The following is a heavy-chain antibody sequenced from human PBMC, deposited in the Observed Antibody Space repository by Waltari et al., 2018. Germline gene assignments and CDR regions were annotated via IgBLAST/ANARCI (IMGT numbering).Heavy chain of an antibody. Sequence: QLQLQESGPGLVKPSETLSLTCTVSGGSISSSSYYLGWIRQPPGTGLEWIGSLYYSGSTNYNPSLKSRVTISVETSKNQFSLKLSSVTAADTAVYYCARAKIYYYYYGMDVWGQGTTVTVSS. CDR2: LYYSGST. CDR3: ARAKIYYYYYGMDV. CDR1: GGSISSSSYY. J-gene: IGHJ6*02. V-gene: IGHV4-39*07.